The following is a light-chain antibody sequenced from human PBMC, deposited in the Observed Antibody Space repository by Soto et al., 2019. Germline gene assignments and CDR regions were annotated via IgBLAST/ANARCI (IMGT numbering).Light chain of an antibody. CDR3: QQRSNCPWT. V-gene: IGKV3-11*01. CDR2: DAS. CDR1: QIVSNF. J-gene: IGKJ1*01. Sequence: EIVLTQSPATLSLSPGERATLSCRASQIVSNFLAWYQQKPGQAPRLLISDASNRATGIPGRFSGSGSGTDFSLTISSLEPEDFAVYYCQQRSNCPWTFGQGTKVEIK.